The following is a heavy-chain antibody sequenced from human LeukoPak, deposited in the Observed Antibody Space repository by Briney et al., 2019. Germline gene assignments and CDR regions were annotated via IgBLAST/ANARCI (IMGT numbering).Heavy chain of an antibody. CDR1: GYTFTSYD. V-gene: IGHV1-8*01. Sequence: ASVKVSCKASGYTFTSYDINWVRQATGQGLEWMGRMNPNSGNTGYAQKFQGRVTMTRNTSISTAYMELSSLRSEDTAVYYCARGKHYDFWSAYPDFDYWGQGTLVTVSS. D-gene: IGHD3-3*01. CDR2: MNPNSGNT. J-gene: IGHJ4*02. CDR3: ARGKHYDFWSAYPDFDY.